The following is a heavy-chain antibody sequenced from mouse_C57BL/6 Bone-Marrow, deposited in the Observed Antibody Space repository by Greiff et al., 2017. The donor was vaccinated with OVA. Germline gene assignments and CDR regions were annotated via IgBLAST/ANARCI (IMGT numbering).Heavy chain of an antibody. J-gene: IGHJ1*03. Sequence: EVKLVESGPGMVKPSQSLSLTCTVTGYSITSGYDWHWIRHFPGNKLEWMGYISYSGSTNYNPSLKSRISITHDTSKNHFFLKLNSVTTEDTATYYCAREGTVVASPNWYFDVWGTGTTVTVSS. CDR1: GYSITSGYD. V-gene: IGHV3-1*01. CDR2: ISYSGST. D-gene: IGHD1-1*01. CDR3: AREGTVVASPNWYFDV.